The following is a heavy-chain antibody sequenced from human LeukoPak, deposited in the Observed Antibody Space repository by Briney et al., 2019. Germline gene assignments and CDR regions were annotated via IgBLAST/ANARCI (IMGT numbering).Heavy chain of an antibody. Sequence: SETLSLTCTVSGGSVSSGSYYWSWIRQPPGKGLEWMGYIYYTGSTNYNPSLKSRVTISVDTSKNQFSLKLSSVTAADTAVYYCARGGPYSGIDYWGQGTLVTVSS. J-gene: IGHJ4*02. D-gene: IGHD1-26*01. V-gene: IGHV4-61*01. CDR2: IYYTGST. CDR1: GGSVSSGSYY. CDR3: ARGGPYSGIDY.